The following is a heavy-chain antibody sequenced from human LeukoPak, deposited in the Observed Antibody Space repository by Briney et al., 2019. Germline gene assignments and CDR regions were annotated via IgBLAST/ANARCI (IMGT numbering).Heavy chain of an antibody. J-gene: IGHJ4*02. CDR2: INQDGSEK. CDR1: GFTFSSSW. V-gene: IGHV3-7*04. D-gene: IGHD3-9*01. CDR3: AGGPDILAY. Sequence: GGSLRLSCATSGFTFSSSWMSWVRLPPGKGLEWVANINQDGSEKYYVDSVKGRFTISRDNAKNSLYLQVNSLRSEDTAVYYCAGGPDILAYWGQGTLVTVSS.